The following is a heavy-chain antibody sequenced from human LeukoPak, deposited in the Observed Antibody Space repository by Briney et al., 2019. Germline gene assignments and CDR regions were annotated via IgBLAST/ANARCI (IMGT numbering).Heavy chain of an antibody. J-gene: IGHJ5*02. V-gene: IGHV3-21*06. CDR3: ARGQIDYDFWSGYSSA. Sequence: GGSLRLSCAASGFSFSTYSMIWVRQAPGKGLEWVSSVSGTSEYIYYADSVRGRFTISRDNAKNTVYLQMNSLRAEDTAVYYCARGQIDYDFWSGYSSAWGQGTLVTVSS. D-gene: IGHD3-3*01. CDR1: GFSFSTYS. CDR2: VSGTSEYI.